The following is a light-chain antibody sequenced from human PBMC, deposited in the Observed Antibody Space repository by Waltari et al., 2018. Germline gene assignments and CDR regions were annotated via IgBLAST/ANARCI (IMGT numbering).Light chain of an antibody. J-gene: IGKJ3*01. CDR2: DAS. CDR3: QQHDHLPFT. V-gene: IGKV1-33*01. Sequence: DIQMTQSPSSLSASVGDGVTITCQASQDIANYLNWYQQKPGKAPKLLVYDASNLHSGVPSRFNGSGSGTHFTFTITGLQPEDIATYYCQQHDHLPFTFGPGTKVDIK. CDR1: QDIANY.